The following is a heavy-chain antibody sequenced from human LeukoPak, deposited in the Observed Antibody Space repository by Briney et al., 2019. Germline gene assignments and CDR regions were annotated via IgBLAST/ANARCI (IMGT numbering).Heavy chain of an antibody. Sequence: GGSLRLSCAASGFTFSDYYMSWIRQAPGKGLEWVSYISSSGSTIYYADSVKGRFTISRDNAKDSLYLQMNSLRAEDTAVYYCACSYDFWSGPDYWGQGTLVTVSS. CDR2: ISSSGSTI. CDR3: ACSYDFWSGPDY. D-gene: IGHD3-3*01. CDR1: GFTFSDYY. V-gene: IGHV3-11*01. J-gene: IGHJ4*02.